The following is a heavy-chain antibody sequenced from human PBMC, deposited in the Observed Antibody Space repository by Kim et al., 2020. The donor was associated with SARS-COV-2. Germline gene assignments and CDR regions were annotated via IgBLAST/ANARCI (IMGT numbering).Heavy chain of an antibody. Sequence: ADSVKSRFTISRDNSKNTLYLQMNSLRAEDTAVYYCARRIVGATDDAFDIWGQGTMVTVSS. V-gene: IGHV3-53*01. CDR3: ARRIVGATDDAFDI. D-gene: IGHD1-26*01. J-gene: IGHJ3*02.